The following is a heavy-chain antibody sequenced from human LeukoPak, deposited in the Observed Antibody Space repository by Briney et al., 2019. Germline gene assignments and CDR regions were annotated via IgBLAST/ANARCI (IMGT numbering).Heavy chain of an antibody. D-gene: IGHD3-22*01. CDR2: ISGSGGST. V-gene: IGHV3-23*01. CDR3: ARVSSGYSHDY. Sequence: PGGSLRLSCAASGFTFSSYAMSWVRQAPGKGLEWVSAISGSGGSTYYADSVKGRFTISRDNAKNSLYLQMNSLRAGDTAVYYCARVSSGYSHDYWGQGTLVTVSS. CDR1: GFTFSSYA. J-gene: IGHJ4*02.